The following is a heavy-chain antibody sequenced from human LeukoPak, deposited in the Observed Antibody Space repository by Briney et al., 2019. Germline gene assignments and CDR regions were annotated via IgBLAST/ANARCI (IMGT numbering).Heavy chain of an antibody. CDR2: ISSSSSTI. CDR3: ARDIYVSTGYYSGY. D-gene: IGHD3-22*01. CDR1: GFTFSSYS. J-gene: IGHJ4*02. Sequence: GGSLRLSCAASGFTFSSYSMNWVRQAPGKGLEWVSYISSSSSTIYYADSVKGRFTISRDNSKNTLYLQMNSLRAEDTAVYYCARDIYVSTGYYSGYWGQGTLVTVSS. V-gene: IGHV3-48*01.